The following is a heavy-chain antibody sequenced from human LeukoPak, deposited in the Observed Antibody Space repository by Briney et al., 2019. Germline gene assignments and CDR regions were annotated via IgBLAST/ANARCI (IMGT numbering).Heavy chain of an antibody. J-gene: IGHJ4*02. D-gene: IGHD3-9*01. CDR2: IGASGGST. CDR3: AKAEGYDILTGLDY. V-gene: IGHV3-23*01. CDR1: GFTVSSYA. Sequence: GGSLRLSCATSGFTVSSYAMSWVRQAPGKGLEWVSGIGASGGSTYYADSVKGRFTISRDNSKNTLYLQMNSLRTEDTAVYYCAKAEGYDILTGLDYWGQGTLVTVSS.